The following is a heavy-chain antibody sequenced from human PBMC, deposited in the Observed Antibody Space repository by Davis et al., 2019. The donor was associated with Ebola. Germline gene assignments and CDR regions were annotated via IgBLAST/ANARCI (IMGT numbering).Heavy chain of an antibody. Sequence: AASVKVSCKASGYTFTSYAMNWVRQAPGQGLEWMGRIIPILGIANYAQKFQGRVTITADKSTSTAYMELSSLRSEDTAVYYCARGDDILTTFDNWGQGTLVTVSS. CDR3: ARGDDILTTFDN. V-gene: IGHV1-69*04. CDR1: GYTFTSYA. D-gene: IGHD3-9*01. CDR2: IIPILGIA. J-gene: IGHJ4*02.